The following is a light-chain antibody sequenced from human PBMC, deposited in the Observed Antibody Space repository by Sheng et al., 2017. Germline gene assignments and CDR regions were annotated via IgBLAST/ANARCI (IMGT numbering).Light chain of an antibody. V-gene: IGKV1-5*03. Sequence: DIQMTQSPSTLSASVGDRVTITCRASQHITSWLAWYQQKPGKAPNLLIYKASSLESGAPSRFSGSGSGTEFTLTISSLQPDDFATYYCQQYSGYSYTFGQGTKLEIK. CDR1: QHITSW. J-gene: IGKJ2*01. CDR3: QQYSGYSYT. CDR2: KAS.